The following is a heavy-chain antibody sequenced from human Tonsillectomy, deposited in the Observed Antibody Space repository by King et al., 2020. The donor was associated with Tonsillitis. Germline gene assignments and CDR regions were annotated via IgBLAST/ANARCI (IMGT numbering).Heavy chain of an antibody. CDR3: ARRDYVGGVGLAFDI. D-gene: IGHD4-23*01. CDR2: ISSSSNYI. CDR1: GFTFSPYS. V-gene: IGHV3-21*01. J-gene: IGHJ3*02. Sequence: VQLVESGGGLVKPGGSLRLSCAASGFTFSPYSMNWVRQAPGKGLEWVSSISSSSNYIYYADSVKGRFPISSDNPKNSLYLQMNSLRAEDTAVYYCARRDYVGGVGLAFDIWGQGTMVTVSS.